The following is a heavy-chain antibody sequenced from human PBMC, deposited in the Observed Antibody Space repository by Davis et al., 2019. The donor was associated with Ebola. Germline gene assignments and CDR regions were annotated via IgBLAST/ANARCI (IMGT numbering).Heavy chain of an antibody. V-gene: IGHV4-39*01. Sequence: SETLSLTCTVSGGSIGSSSYYWGWIRQSPGKGLEWIGSIYYSGGTYYNPSLKSRVTISVDTSKNQFSLKLSSVTAADTAVYYCARVLGGYGSGSYYDYWGQGTLVTVSS. CDR1: GGSIGSSSYY. J-gene: IGHJ4*02. CDR3: ARVLGGYGSGSYYDY. CDR2: IYYSGGT. D-gene: IGHD3-10*01.